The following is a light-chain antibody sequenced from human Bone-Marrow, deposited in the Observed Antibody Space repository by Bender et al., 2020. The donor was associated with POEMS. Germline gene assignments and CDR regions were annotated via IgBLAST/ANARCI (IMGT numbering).Light chain of an antibody. V-gene: IGLV1-50*01. CDR1: NSNLGAPFD. CDR3: AVWDDRLDAPL. Sequence: QSQLTQPPSVSGAPGQRVTISCTGTNSNLGAPFDVHWYQQVPGRAPKLLIHGNKNRPSGVPERFSGSHSGTSASLAISGLRSEDEGDYYCAVWDDRLDAPLFGGGTKVTVL. J-gene: IGLJ2*01. CDR2: GNK.